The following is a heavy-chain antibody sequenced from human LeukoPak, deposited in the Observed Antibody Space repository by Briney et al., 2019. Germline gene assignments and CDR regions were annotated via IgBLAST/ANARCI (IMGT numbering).Heavy chain of an antibody. J-gene: IGHJ4*02. Sequence: KPSETLSLTCAVYGGSFSGYYWSWIRQPPGKGLEWIGEINHSGSTNYNPSLKSRVTISVDTSKNQFSLQLNSVTPEGTAVYYCARDLYRSSSGWRYFDYWGQGTLVTVSS. CDR1: GGSFSGYY. D-gene: IGHD6-19*01. V-gene: IGHV4-34*01. CDR2: INHSGST. CDR3: ARDLYRSSSGWRYFDY.